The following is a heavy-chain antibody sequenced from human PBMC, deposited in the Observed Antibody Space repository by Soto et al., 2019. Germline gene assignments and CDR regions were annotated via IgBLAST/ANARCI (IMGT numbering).Heavy chain of an antibody. CDR1: GGSINDDRYY. Sequence: QLQLQESGPGLVKPSETLSLTCSVSGGSINDDRYYWGWIRQPPGKGLEWIGSIYYSGTSSYNPSLESRVPMSVDTSKKQLSLRLRSVTAADTAVYYCARLHCDSPNCVPLDPWGQGTLVIVSS. CDR2: IYYSGTS. D-gene: IGHD2-2*01. V-gene: IGHV4-39*01. J-gene: IGHJ5*02. CDR3: ARLHCDSPNCVPLDP.